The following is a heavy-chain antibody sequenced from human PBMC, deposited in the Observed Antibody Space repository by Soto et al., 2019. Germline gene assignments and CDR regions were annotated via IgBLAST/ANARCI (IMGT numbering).Heavy chain of an antibody. CDR1: GGTFSSYA. CDR3: AREGTWGPYYYGSGSYFNWFDP. Sequence: SVKVSCKASGGTFSSYAISWVRQAPVQGLEGMGGIIPIFGTANYAQKFQGRVTITADESTSTAYMELSSLRSEDTAVYYCAREGTWGPYYYGSGSYFNWFDPWGQGTLVTVSS. J-gene: IGHJ5*02. CDR2: IIPIFGTA. V-gene: IGHV1-69*13. D-gene: IGHD3-10*01.